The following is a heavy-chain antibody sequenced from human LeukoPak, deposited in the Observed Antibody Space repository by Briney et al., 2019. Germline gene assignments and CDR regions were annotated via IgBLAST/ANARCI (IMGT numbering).Heavy chain of an antibody. Sequence: SETLSLTCTVSGGSVSGYYWSWIRQPPGKGLEWIGYIYTSGSTNYNPSLKSRVTISVGTSKNQFSLNLSSVTAADTAVYYCARQGSAVNSFDIWGQGQWSPSLQ. CDR3: ARQGSAVNSFDI. CDR2: IYTSGST. D-gene: IGHD6-19*01. J-gene: IGHJ3*02. CDR1: GGSVSGYY. V-gene: IGHV4-4*09.